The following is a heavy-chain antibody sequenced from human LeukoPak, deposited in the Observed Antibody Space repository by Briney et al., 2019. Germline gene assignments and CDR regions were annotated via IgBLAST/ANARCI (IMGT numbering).Heavy chain of an antibody. V-gene: IGHV1-69*06. D-gene: IGHD6-19*01. CDR1: GGTFSSYA. CDR2: IIPIFGTA. Sequence: SVKVSCKASGGTFSSYAISWVRRAPGQGLEWMGGIIPIFGTANYAQKFQGRVTITADKSTSTAYMELSSLRSEDTAVYYCARGGQWLVQGHYYYYYYMDVWGKGTTVTVSS. CDR3: ARGGQWLVQGHYYYYYYMDV. J-gene: IGHJ6*03.